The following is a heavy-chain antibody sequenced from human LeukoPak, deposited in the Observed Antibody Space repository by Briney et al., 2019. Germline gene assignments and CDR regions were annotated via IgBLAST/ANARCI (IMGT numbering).Heavy chain of an antibody. CDR3: ARDFPFGPGYHPFDS. D-gene: IGHD3-9*01. CDR1: GGSISSGSYY. CDR2: IYTSGST. Sequence: SETLSLTCTVSGGSISSGSYYWSWIRQPAGKGLEWIGRIYTSGSTNYNPSLKSRVTISVDTSKNQFSLKLSSVTAADTVVYYCARDFPFGPGYHPFDSWGQGILVSVSS. V-gene: IGHV4-61*02. J-gene: IGHJ4*02.